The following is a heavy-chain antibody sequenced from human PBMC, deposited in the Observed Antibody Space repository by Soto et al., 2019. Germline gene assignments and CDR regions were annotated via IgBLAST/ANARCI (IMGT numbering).Heavy chain of an antibody. CDR1: GDSITSSNYY. CDR3: ARSTIAPRLFMYPYDS. Sequence: SETLSLTCIVSGDSITSSNYYWGWIRQPPGKGLECIGNIYYDGNTYYNPSLKNRVTISLDTSKNQFSLRLNSVTAADTAVYYCARSTIAPRLFMYPYDSWGQGTLVTVSS. CDR2: IYYDGNT. J-gene: IGHJ4*02. D-gene: IGHD6-6*01. V-gene: IGHV4-39*01.